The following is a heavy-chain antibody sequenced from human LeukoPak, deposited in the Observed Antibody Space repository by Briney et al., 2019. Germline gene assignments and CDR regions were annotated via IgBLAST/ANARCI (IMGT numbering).Heavy chain of an antibody. CDR1: GYSISSGYH. CDR3: ARAREGVQLWSPYYYYYYMDV. D-gene: IGHD5-18*01. V-gene: IGHV4-38-2*01. J-gene: IGHJ6*03. CDR2: IYRSGSGSA. Sequence: PSETLSLTCAVSGYSISSGYHWGWVRQAPGKGLEWIGSIYRSGSGSAYYNPSLQSRVTISIDTSKNQFSLKLSSVTAADTAVYYCARAREGVQLWSPYYYYYYMDVWGKGTTVTVSS.